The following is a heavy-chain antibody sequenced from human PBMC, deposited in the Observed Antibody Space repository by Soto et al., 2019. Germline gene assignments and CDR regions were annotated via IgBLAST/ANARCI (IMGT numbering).Heavy chain of an antibody. D-gene: IGHD2-8*02. Sequence: GGSLRLSCAASGFSFSAYAIHWVRQAPGKGLEWVALISYDETTTYYADSVKGRFTISRDNSKNTLYLQMNSLRSEDTAVYYCVRARQNLVVNEYFQYWGQGTLVTVSS. V-gene: IGHV3-30-3*01. CDR2: ISYDETTT. J-gene: IGHJ1*01. CDR1: GFSFSAYA. CDR3: VRARQNLVVNEYFQY.